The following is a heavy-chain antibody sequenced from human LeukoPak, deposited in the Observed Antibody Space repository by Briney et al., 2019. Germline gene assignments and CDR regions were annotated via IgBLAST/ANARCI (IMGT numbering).Heavy chain of an antibody. J-gene: IGHJ4*02. CDR1: GYTFTDYY. D-gene: IGHD5-12*01. CDR2: INPNSGGT. CDR3: ARFSGTVATFDY. Sequence: GASVKVSCKASGYTFTDYYMHWVRQAPGQGLEWMGWINPNSGGTSYAQKFQGRVTMTRDTSISTAYMELSRLRSDDTAVYYCARFSGTVATFDYWGQGTLVTVSS. V-gene: IGHV1-2*02.